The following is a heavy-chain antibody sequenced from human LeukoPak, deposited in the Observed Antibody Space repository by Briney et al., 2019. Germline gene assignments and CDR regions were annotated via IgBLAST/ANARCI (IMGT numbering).Heavy chain of an antibody. D-gene: IGHD3-10*01. Sequence: GGSLRLSCVASGFTFSNYAMAWVRQTPGKGLEWVSSISGSSDRTYYADSVRGRFTISRDDSENALYLQMIYLSAEDTAIYYCAPRRHYSGSGDYLEFLFWGQGTLVTVS. CDR1: GFTFSNYA. CDR2: ISGSSDRT. J-gene: IGHJ4*02. V-gene: IGHV3-23*01. CDR3: APRRHYSGSGDYLEFLF.